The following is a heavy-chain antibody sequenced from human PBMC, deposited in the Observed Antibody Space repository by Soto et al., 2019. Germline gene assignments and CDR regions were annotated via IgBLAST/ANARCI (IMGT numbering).Heavy chain of an antibody. CDR1: GFTFTSYS. Sequence: EVELVESGGGLVQPGGSLGLSCVGSGFTFTSYSVNWVRQAPGKGLEWVSYITASTTTIYYADSVKGRFTISRDNAKNSVYLQMNSLRDEDTAVYYCARDGRRGYDMDVWGQGTTVTVSS. V-gene: IGHV3-48*02. D-gene: IGHD1-1*01. CDR2: ITASTTTI. CDR3: ARDGRRGYDMDV. J-gene: IGHJ6*02.